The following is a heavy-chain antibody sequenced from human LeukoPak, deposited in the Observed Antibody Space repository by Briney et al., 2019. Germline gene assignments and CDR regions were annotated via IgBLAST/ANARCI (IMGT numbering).Heavy chain of an antibody. J-gene: IGHJ4*02. CDR1: GFTFTNAW. CDR3: SRDGGFLYYFDY. CDR2: IKSKIDGGTT. D-gene: IGHD2/OR15-2a*01. V-gene: IGHV3-15*01. Sequence: PGGSLRLSCAASGFTFTNAWMSWVRQAPGKGLEWVGRIKSKIDGGTTDYAAPVKGRFTISRDDSKNTLYLQMNSLKTEDTAVYYCSRDGGFLYYFDYWGQGTLVTVSS.